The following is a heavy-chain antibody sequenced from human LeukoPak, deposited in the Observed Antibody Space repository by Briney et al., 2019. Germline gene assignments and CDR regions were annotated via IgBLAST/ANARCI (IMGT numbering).Heavy chain of an antibody. D-gene: IGHD3-22*01. CDR2: MNPNSGNT. CDR3: ARAPPTAYHDSSGYPFDY. J-gene: IGHJ4*02. CDR1: GYTFTGYY. V-gene: IGHV1-8*02. Sequence: ASVKVSCKASGYTFTGYYMHWVRQATGQGLEWMGWMNPNSGNTGYAQKFQGRVTMTRNTSISTAYMELSSLRSEDTAVYYCARAPPTAYHDSSGYPFDYWGQGTLVTVSS.